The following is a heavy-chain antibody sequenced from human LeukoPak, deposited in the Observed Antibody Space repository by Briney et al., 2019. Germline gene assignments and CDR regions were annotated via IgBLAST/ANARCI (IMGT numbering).Heavy chain of an antibody. J-gene: IGHJ5*02. D-gene: IGHD3-3*01. CDR2: ISSSGSTI. CDR1: GFTFSSYE. CDR3: TTDITIFGVVTTLNWFDP. V-gene: IGHV3-48*03. Sequence: GGSLRLSCAASGFTFSSYEMNWVRQAPGKGLEWVSYISSSGSTIYYADSVRGRFTISRDNAKNSLYLQMNSLKTEDTAVYYCTTDITIFGVVTTLNWFDPWGQGTLVTVSS.